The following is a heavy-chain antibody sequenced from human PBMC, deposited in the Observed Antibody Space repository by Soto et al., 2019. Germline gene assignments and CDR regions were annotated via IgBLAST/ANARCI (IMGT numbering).Heavy chain of an antibody. CDR2: IIPIFGTA. J-gene: IGHJ5*02. D-gene: IGHD5-12*01. Sequence: QVQLVQSGAEVKKPGSSVKVSCKASGGTFSSYAISWVRQAPGQGPEWMGGIIPIFGTANYAQKFQGRVTITADKSTSTAYMELSSLRSEDTAVYYCARDIQIVATIHSWFDPWGQGTLVTVSS. V-gene: IGHV1-69*06. CDR3: ARDIQIVATIHSWFDP. CDR1: GGTFSSYA.